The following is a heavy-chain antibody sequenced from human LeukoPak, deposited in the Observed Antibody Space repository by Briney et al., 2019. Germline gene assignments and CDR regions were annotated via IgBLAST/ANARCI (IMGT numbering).Heavy chain of an antibody. CDR3: ARDSAAAAAIPDAFDI. CDR1: GGSISSGGYY. V-gene: IGHV4-30-2*01. D-gene: IGHD6-13*01. Sequence: SETLSLTCTVSGGSISSGGYYWSWIRQPPGKGLEWIGYIYHSGSTYYNPSLKSRVTISVDRSKNQFSLKLSSVTAADTAVYYCARDSAAAAAIPDAFDIWGQGTMVTVSS. J-gene: IGHJ3*02. CDR2: IYHSGST.